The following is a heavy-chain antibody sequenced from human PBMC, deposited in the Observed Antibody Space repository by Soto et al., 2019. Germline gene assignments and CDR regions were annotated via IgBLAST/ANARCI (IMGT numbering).Heavy chain of an antibody. V-gene: IGHV3-73*02. D-gene: IGHD1-26*01. CDR3: ARLSSGSSDI. CDR2: IRGKADSYAT. CDR1: GFTFSGSA. J-gene: IGHJ3*02. Sequence: EVQLVESGGGLVQPGGSLKLSCAASGFTFSGSAMHWVRQASGKGLEWVGRIRGKADSYATAYAASVNGRFTISRDDSKSTAYLQMNSLKTEDTAVYYCARLSSGSSDIWGQGKMVTVSS.